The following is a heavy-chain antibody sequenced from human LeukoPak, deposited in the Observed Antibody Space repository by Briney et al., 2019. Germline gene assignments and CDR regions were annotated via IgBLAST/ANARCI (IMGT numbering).Heavy chain of an antibody. J-gene: IGHJ4*02. Sequence: SETLSLTCTVSGGSISSSSYYWGWIRQPPGKGLEWIGSIYYSGSTYYNPSLKSRVTISVDTSKNQFSLKLSSVTAADTAVYYCAREKWQTVDYWGQGTLVTVSS. D-gene: IGHD5-12*01. CDR1: GGSISSSSYY. V-gene: IGHV4-39*07. CDR2: IYYSGST. CDR3: AREKWQTVDY.